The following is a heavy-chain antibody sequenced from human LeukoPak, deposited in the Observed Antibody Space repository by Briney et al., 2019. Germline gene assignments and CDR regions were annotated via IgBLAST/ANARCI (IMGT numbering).Heavy chain of an antibody. J-gene: IGHJ4*02. CDR1: GGTFSSYA. V-gene: IGHV1-2*02. CDR3: ARDESSGWPTDY. CDR2: INPNSGGT. D-gene: IGHD6-19*01. Sequence: ASVKVSCKASGGTFSSYAISWVRQAPGQGLEWMGWINPNSGGTNYAQKFQGRVTMTRDTSISTAYMELSRLRSDDTAVYYCARDESSGWPTDYWGQGTLVTVSS.